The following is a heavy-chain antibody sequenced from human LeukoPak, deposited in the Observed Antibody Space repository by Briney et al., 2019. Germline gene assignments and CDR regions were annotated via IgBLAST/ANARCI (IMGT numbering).Heavy chain of an antibody. CDR3: AKDGIAVAGTGYFQH. J-gene: IGHJ1*01. D-gene: IGHD6-19*01. V-gene: IGHV3-43D*03. Sequence: GGSLRLSCEVSGLTFGDYAMHWVRQAPGKGLEWVSLISWDGGSAYYADSVKGRFTISRDNSKNSLYLQMNSLRAEDTALYYCAKDGIAVAGTGYFQHWGQGTLVTVSS. CDR1: GLTFGDYA. CDR2: ISWDGGSA.